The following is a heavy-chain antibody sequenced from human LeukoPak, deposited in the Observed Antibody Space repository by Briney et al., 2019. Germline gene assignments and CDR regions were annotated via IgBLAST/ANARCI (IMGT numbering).Heavy chain of an antibody. J-gene: IGHJ4*02. CDR2: IYYSGTT. CDR1: GGSIYSGSYY. Sequence: SETLSLTCTVSGGSIYSGSYYWSWIRQPPGKGLEWIGYIYYSGTTNYNPSLKSRVTISVDTSKNQFSLKLSSVTAADTAVYYCARFPQGGYNYFDYWGQGTLVTVSS. CDR3: ARFPQGGYNYFDY. D-gene: IGHD5-24*01. V-gene: IGHV4-61*01.